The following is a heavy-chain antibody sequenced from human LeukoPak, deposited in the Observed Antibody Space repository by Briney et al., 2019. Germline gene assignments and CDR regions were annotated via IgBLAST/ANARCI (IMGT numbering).Heavy chain of an antibody. J-gene: IGHJ4*02. CDR2: IYYTGST. CDR3: ARDRSLDY. Sequence: ETLSLTCTVSGGSISGYYWTWIRQPPGKGLEWIGYIYYTGSTNYNPSLKSRVTISVDTSKNQFSQKLSSVTAADTAVYYCARDRSLDYWGQGTLVTVSS. CDR1: GGSISGYY. V-gene: IGHV4-59*01.